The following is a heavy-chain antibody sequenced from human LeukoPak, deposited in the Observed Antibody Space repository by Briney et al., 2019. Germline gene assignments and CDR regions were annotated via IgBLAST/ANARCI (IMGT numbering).Heavy chain of an antibody. CDR2: IGGSGGDI. V-gene: IGHV3-23*01. J-gene: IGHJ4*02. CDR3: VKGLVRGIIGFRDY. D-gene: IGHD3-10*01. CDR1: GFTFSSYA. Sequence: QPGGSLRLSCAASGFTFSSYAMSWVRQAPGKGLEWVSIIGGSGGDIYYADSVKGRFTISRDNSKNTLYLQMNSLRAEDTALYYCVKGLVRGIIGFRDYWGQGALVTVSS.